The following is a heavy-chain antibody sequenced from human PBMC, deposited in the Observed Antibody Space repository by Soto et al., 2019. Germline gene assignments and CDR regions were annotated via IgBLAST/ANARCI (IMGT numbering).Heavy chain of an antibody. D-gene: IGHD3-22*01. V-gene: IGHV1-8*01. J-gene: IGHJ4*02. Sequence: ASVKVSCKASGYTFTNYDINWVRQATGQGLEYLGWMNPNSGNTGYVQKFQGRVTMTRNTSISTAYMELSSLRSEDTAVYYYDSSGYPSVHYFDYWGQGTLVTVSS. CDR3: DSSGYPSVHYFDY. CDR2: MNPNSGNT. CDR1: GYTFTNYD.